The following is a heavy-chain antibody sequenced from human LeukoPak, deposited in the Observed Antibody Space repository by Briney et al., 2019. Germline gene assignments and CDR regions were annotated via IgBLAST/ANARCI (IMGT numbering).Heavy chain of an antibody. J-gene: IGHJ4*02. CDR3: ARDDSLPAPYY. CDR1: GGTFSSYA. D-gene: IGHD3-22*01. CDR2: IIPILGIA. V-gene: IGHV1-69*04. Sequence: GASVKVSCKASGGTFSSYAISWVRQAPGQGLEWMGRIIPILGIANYAQKFQGRVTITADKSTSTAYMELSSLRSEDTAVYYCARDDSLPAPYYWGQGTLVTVSS.